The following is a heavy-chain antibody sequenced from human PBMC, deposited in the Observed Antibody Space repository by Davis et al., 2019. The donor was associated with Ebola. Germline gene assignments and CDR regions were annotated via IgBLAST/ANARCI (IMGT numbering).Heavy chain of an antibody. D-gene: IGHD3-10*01. CDR3: ASYYGSGRGGMDV. CDR2: IIPIFGTA. Sequence: SVKVSCKASRGTFSSYAISWVRQAPGQGLEWMGGIIPIFGTANYAQKFQGRVTITADKSTSTAYMELSSLRSEDTAVYYCASYYGSGRGGMDVWGQGTTVTVSS. J-gene: IGHJ6*02. CDR1: RGTFSSYA. V-gene: IGHV1-69*06.